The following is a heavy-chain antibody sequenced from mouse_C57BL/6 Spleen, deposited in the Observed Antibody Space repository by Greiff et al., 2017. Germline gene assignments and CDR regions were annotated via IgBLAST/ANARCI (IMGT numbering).Heavy chain of an antibody. CDR1: GYTFTDYN. CDR2: INPNNGGT. Sequence: VQLKESGPELVKPGASVKIPCKASGYTFTDYNMDWVKQSHGKSLEWIGDINPNNGGTIYNKKFKGKATLTVDKSASTAYMELRSLTSEDTAVYYCAGLGRAMDYWGQGTSVTASS. V-gene: IGHV1-18*01. D-gene: IGHD4-1*01. CDR3: AGLGRAMDY. J-gene: IGHJ4*01.